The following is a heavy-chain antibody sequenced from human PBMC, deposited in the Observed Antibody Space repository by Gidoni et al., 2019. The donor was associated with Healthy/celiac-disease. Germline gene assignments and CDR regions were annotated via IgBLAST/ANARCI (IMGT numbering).Heavy chain of an antibody. Sequence: EVQLVESGGGLVQPGGSLRLSCAASGFTFRSYEMNWVRQAPGKGLEWVSYISSSGSTIYYADSVKGRFTISRDNAKNSLYLQMNSLRAEDTAVYYCARAYYDSSGYYYFDYWGQGTLVTVSS. J-gene: IGHJ4*02. CDR2: ISSSGSTI. CDR1: GFTFRSYE. CDR3: ARAYYDSSGYYYFDY. V-gene: IGHV3-48*03. D-gene: IGHD3-22*01.